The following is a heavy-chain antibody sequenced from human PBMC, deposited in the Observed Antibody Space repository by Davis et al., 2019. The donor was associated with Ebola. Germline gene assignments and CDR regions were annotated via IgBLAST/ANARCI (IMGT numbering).Heavy chain of an antibody. D-gene: IGHD6-13*01. CDR3: ARGYSSSWYSRLALNYYYGMDV. CDR2: VNHSGST. J-gene: IGHJ6*02. CDR1: GGSFSAHY. Sequence: MPSETLSPTCSVYGGSFSAHYWTWIRQPPGKGLEWIGEVNHSGSTNYNPSLKSRVTIPVDTSKNQFSLNLSSVTAADTAVYYCARGYSSSWYSRLALNYYYGMDVWGQGTTVIVSS. V-gene: IGHV4-34*01.